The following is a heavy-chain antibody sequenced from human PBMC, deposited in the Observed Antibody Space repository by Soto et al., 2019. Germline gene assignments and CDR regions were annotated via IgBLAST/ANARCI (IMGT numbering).Heavy chain of an antibody. CDR2: IYYSGST. V-gene: IGHV4-31*03. Sequence: SETLSLTCTVSGGSISSGGYYWSWIRQHPGKGLEWIGYIYYSGSTYYNPSLKSRVTISVDTSKNQFSLKLSSVTAADTAVYYCARDQQQLANYYYYGMDVWGQGTTVTVSS. J-gene: IGHJ6*02. CDR3: ARDQQQLANYYYYGMDV. CDR1: GGSISSGGYY. D-gene: IGHD6-13*01.